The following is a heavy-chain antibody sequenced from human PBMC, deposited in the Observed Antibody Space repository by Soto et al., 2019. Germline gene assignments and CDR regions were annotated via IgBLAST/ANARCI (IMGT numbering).Heavy chain of an antibody. CDR2: INWNSGSI. J-gene: IGHJ1*01. V-gene: IGHV3-9*01. CDR1: GFTFDDYA. D-gene: IGHD6-13*01. CDR3: VKDESINWYSGHFRH. Sequence: GGSLRLSCAASGFTFDDYAMHWGRQVPGKGLEWVSGINWNSGSIGYGDSVKGRFAISRDNAKNSLHLQMNSLSAEDTAFYYCVKDESINWYSGHFRHWGQGTLVTVSS.